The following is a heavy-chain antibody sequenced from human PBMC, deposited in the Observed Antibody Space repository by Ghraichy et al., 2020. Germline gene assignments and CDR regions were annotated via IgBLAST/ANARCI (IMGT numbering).Heavy chain of an antibody. Sequence: ASVKVSCKASGYTFTGYYMHWVRQAPGQGLEWMGWINPNSGGTNYAQKFQGWVTMTRDTSISTAYMELSRLRSDDTAVYYCARGSADYTNIYYYYYGMDVWGQGTTVTVSS. D-gene: IGHD4-11*01. J-gene: IGHJ6*02. CDR3: ARGSADYTNIYYYYYGMDV. CDR2: INPNSGGT. V-gene: IGHV1-2*04. CDR1: GYTFTGYY.